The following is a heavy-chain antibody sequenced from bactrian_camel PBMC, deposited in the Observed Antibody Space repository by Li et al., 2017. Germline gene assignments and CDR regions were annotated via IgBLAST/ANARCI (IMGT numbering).Heavy chain of an antibody. D-gene: IGHD1*01. CDR1: GGSLSRDC. CDR3: AAGRPVRSRCRWDLDY. J-gene: IGHJ6*01. Sequence: HVQLVESGGGSVQAGGSLRLSCEASGGSLSRDCAGWFRQAPGQERVKVASIERNGRTTYADSVKGRFTVSRDGARNTLNLQMNSLKPEDTAMYYCAAGRPVRSRCRWDLDYWGQGTQVTVS. V-gene: IGHV3S53*01. CDR2: IERNGRT.